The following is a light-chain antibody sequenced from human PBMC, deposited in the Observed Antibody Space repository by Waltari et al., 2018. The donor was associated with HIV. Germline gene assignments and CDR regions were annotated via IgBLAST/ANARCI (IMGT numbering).Light chain of an antibody. CDR1: SSDVGGYNF. J-gene: IGLJ3*02. CDR3: CSYTGSYTWV. CDR2: DVS. Sequence: QSALTQPRSVSGSPGQSVTISCPGTSSDVGGYNFVSWYKQHPGKAPKLVIYDVSKWPSGVPDRFSGSKSGNTASLTISGLQAEDEADYYCCSYTGSYTWVFGGGTELTVL. V-gene: IGLV2-11*01.